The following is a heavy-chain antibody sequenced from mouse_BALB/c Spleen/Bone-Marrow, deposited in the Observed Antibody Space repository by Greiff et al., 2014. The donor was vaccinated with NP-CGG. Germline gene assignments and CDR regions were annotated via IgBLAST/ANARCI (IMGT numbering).Heavy chain of an antibody. J-gene: IGHJ3*01. V-gene: IGHV2-9*02. Sequence: VKLVESGPGLVAPSQSLSITCTVSGFSLTSCGVHWVRQPPGKGLEWLGVIWAGGSTNYNSALMSRLSISKDNSKSQVFLKMNSLQTDDTAMYYCASPIYYDYPLFAYWGQGTLVTVSA. CDR2: IWAGGST. D-gene: IGHD2-4*01. CDR3: ASPIYYDYPLFAY. CDR1: GFSLTSCG.